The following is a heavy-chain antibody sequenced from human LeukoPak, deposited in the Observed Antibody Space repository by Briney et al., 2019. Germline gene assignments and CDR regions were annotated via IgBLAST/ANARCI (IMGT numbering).Heavy chain of an antibody. CDR3: AKDILPAAMLDYMDV. CDR2: ISYDGSNK. J-gene: IGHJ6*03. Sequence: GGSLRLSCAASGFTFSSYGMHWVRQAPGKGLEWVAVISYDGSNKYYADSVKGRFTISRDNSKNTLYLQMNSLRAEDTAVYYCAKDILPAAMLDYMDVWGKGTTVTVSS. D-gene: IGHD2-2*01. CDR1: GFTFSSYG. V-gene: IGHV3-30*18.